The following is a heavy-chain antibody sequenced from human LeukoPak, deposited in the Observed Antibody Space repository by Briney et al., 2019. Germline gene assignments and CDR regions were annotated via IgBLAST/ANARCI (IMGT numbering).Heavy chain of an antibody. V-gene: IGHV1-69*04. Sequence: SVKVSCKASGGTFSSYAISWVRQAPGQGLEWMGRIIPILGIANYAQKFQGRVTITADKSTSTAYMELSSLRSEDTAVYYCARVRFPDGSGSYWDRYFDYWGQGTLVTVSS. J-gene: IGHJ4*02. D-gene: IGHD3-10*01. CDR2: IIPILGIA. CDR1: GGTFSSYA. CDR3: ARVRFPDGSGSYWDRYFDY.